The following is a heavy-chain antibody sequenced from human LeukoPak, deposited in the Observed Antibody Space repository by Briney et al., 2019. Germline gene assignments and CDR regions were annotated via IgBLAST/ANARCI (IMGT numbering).Heavy chain of an antibody. Sequence: GGSLRLSCAASGFTFSSYAMHWVRKAPGQGLGWVAVISYDGSNKYYADSVKGRLTISRDNSKNTLYLQMNSLRAEDTAVYYCARDIASGFAYWGQGTLVTVSS. D-gene: IGHD2-21*01. J-gene: IGHJ4*02. CDR3: ARDIASGFAY. CDR1: GFTFSSYA. CDR2: ISYDGSNK. V-gene: IGHV3-30-3*01.